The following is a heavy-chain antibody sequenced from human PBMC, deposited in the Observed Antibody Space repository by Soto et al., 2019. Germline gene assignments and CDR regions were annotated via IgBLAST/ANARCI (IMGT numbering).Heavy chain of an antibody. J-gene: IGHJ2*01. CDR2: IYHSGST. V-gene: IGHV4-4*02. Sequence: QVQLQESGPGLVKPSGTLSLTCVVSSASIDNNNWWSWVRQPPGKGLEWIGEIYHSGSTNYNPSLTRRVTISRDKSKNQFFLKVSSGHAEDTAMYYCARDDGDGFGLWGRGTLVTVSS. CDR3: ARDDGDGFGL. D-gene: IGHD4-17*01. CDR1: SASIDNNNW.